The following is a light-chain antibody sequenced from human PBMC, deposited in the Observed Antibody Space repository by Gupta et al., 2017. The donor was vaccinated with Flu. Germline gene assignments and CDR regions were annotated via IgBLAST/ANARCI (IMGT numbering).Light chain of an antibody. V-gene: IGKV4-1*01. CDR2: WAS. Sequence: DIVMTQSPDSLAVSLGERATINCKSSQSVLFSPNNKNYLAWYQQKPGQPPKLLIYWASARESGVPDRFSGSGSGTDFTLTISTPQAEDVAVYYCQQYYSTPLTFGGGTKVEIK. J-gene: IGKJ4*01. CDR3: QQYYSTPLT. CDR1: QSVLFSPNNKNY.